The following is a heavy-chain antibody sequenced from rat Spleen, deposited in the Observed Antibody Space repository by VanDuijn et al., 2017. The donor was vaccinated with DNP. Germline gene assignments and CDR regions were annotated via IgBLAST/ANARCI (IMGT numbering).Heavy chain of an antibody. CDR3: TRHRDYGSSFAY. V-gene: IGHV5-17*01. J-gene: IGHJ2*01. Sequence: EVQLVESGGGLVQPGRSLKLSCAAPGFTFSDYAMAWVRQAPQKGLEWVATISYDGNRPYYRDSVKGRFTISRDHAKSTLYLQMDSLRSEDTATYYCTRHRDYGSSFAYWGQGVMVTVSS. D-gene: IGHD1-3*01. CDR2: ISYDGNRP. CDR1: GFTFSDYA.